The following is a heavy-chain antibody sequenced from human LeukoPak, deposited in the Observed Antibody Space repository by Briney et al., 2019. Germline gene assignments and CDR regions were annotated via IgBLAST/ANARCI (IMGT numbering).Heavy chain of an antibody. CDR2: INPNSGGT. Sequence: ASVKVSCKASGYTFTGHDIIWVGQSPGQGLEWMGWINPNSGGTNYAQKFQSRVTMTRDTSISTAYMELSRLRSDDTAVYYCASDDLAYGGYPSPLDYWSQGTLVTVS. D-gene: IGHD5-12*01. J-gene: IGHJ4*02. CDR3: ASDDLAYGGYPSPLDY. V-gene: IGHV1-2*02. CDR1: GYTFTGHD.